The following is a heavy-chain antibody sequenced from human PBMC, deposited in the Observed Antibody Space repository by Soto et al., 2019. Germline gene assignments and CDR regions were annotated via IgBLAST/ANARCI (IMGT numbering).Heavy chain of an antibody. Sequence: GASVKVSCKASGGTFSSYAISWVRQAPGQGLEWMGGIIPIFGTANYAQKFQGRVTITADESTSTAYMELSSLRSEDTAVYYCAKSGGEWSGYHKIYPGDFHYYYYGMDVWGQGTTVTVPS. CDR1: GGTFSSYA. J-gene: IGHJ6*02. V-gene: IGHV1-69*13. CDR3: AKSGGEWSGYHKIYPGDFHYYYYGMDV. CDR2: IIPIFGTA. D-gene: IGHD3-3*01.